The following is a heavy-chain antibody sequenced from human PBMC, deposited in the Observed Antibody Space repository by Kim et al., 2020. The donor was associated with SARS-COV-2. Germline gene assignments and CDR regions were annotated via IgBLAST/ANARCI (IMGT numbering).Heavy chain of an antibody. Sequence: DPVEGRFTISRDNSKNTLYLQMNSLRAEDTAVYYCAKINKEWLRFDYFDYWGQGTLVTVSS. CDR3: AKINKEWLRFDYFDY. V-gene: IGHV3-30*02. D-gene: IGHD5-12*01. J-gene: IGHJ4*02.